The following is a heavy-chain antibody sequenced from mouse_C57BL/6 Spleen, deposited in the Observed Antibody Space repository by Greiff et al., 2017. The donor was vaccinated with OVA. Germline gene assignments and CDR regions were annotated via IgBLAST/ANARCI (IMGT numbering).Heavy chain of an antibody. CDR2: ISYDGSN. D-gene: IGHD1-1*01. CDR3: ARGGYYYGSSLDY. Sequence: EVKLQESGPGLVKPSQSLSLTCSVTGYSITSGYYWNWIRQFPGNKLEWMGYISYDGSNNYNPSLKNRISITLDTSKNQFFLKLNSVTTEDTATYYCARGGYYYGSSLDYWGQGTTLTVSS. V-gene: IGHV3-6*01. J-gene: IGHJ2*01. CDR1: GYSITSGYY.